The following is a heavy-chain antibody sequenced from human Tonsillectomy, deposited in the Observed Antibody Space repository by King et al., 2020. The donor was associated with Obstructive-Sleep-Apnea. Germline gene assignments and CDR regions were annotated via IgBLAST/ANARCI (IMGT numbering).Heavy chain of an antibody. D-gene: IGHD1-26*01. CDR3: STGAKRRAMDV. J-gene: IGHJ6*02. CDR1: GFSFSGAW. CDR2: IKSRSDGGAI. Sequence: EVQLVESGGGLVKPGGSLRLSCVASGFSFSGAWMSWVRQASGKGLEWIGRIKSRSDGGAIEEAAVVKGRFTISRDDSKDTLYLQMNSLKIDDTAVYFCSTGAKRRAMDVWGQGTTVTVSS. V-gene: IGHV3-15*01.